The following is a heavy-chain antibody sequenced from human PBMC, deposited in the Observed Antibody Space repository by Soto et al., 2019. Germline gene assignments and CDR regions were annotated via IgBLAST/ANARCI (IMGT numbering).Heavy chain of an antibody. V-gene: IGHV4-34*01. CDR1: GGSFSGYY. CDR3: ARAYGSGSYPFDY. D-gene: IGHD3-10*01. J-gene: IGHJ4*02. CDR2: INHSGST. Sequence: SETLSLTCAVYGGSFSGYYWSWIRQPPGKGLEWIGEINHSGSTNYNPSLKSRVTISVDTSKNQFSLKLSSVTAADTAVYYCARAYGSGSYPFDYWGQGTLVTVPS.